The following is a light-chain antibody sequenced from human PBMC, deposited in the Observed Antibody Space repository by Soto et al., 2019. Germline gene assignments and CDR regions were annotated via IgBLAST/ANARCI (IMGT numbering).Light chain of an antibody. CDR1: QSVSSY. CDR3: QHYAHNSPIT. V-gene: IGKV3-20*01. CDR2: GAS. J-gene: IGKJ5*01. Sequence: EIVMTQSPGTLSLSPGERATLSCRASQSVSSYLAWYQQGPGQAPRLLISGASSRATGIPDRFSGSGSGTDFTLTISRLEPEDFALYYCQHYAHNSPITFGQGTRLEI.